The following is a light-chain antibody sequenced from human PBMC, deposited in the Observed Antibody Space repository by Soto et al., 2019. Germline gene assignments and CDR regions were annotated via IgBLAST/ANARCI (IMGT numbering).Light chain of an antibody. Sequence: AIQLTQSPSSLSASVEDRVTITCRASQGISSALAWYQQKPGKAPKLLIYDASSLESGVPSRFSGCGTGTDFTLTICSLQPEDFATYNCQQFNSYLITFGQGTRLEI. CDR3: QQFNSYLIT. J-gene: IGKJ5*01. CDR1: QGISSA. CDR2: DAS. V-gene: IGKV1-13*02.